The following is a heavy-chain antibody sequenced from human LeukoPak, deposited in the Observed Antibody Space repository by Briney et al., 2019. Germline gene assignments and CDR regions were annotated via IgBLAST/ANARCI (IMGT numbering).Heavy chain of an antibody. Sequence: PSETLSLTCAVYGGSFSGYYWSWIRQPPGKGLEWIGEINHSGSTNYNPSLKSRVTISVDTSKNQFSLKLSSVTPADRAVYYSARGARYCSSNSCWFDPWGQGTLVTVSS. CDR2: INHSGST. V-gene: IGHV4-34*01. CDR1: GGSFSGYY. D-gene: IGHD2-2*01. CDR3: ARGARYCSSNSCWFDP. J-gene: IGHJ5*02.